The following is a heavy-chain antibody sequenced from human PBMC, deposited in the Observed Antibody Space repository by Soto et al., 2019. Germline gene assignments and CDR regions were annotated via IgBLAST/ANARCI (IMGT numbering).Heavy chain of an antibody. CDR3: ARSVRSGSFPYYYYAMDV. CDR2: INSDGSST. V-gene: IGHV3-74*01. J-gene: IGHJ6*02. D-gene: IGHD3-10*01. Sequence: GGSLRLSCAASGFTFSSYWMHWVRQAPGKGLVWVSRINSDGSSTSYADSVKGRFTISRDNAKNTLYLQMHGLRAEDMAVYYCARSVRSGSFPYYYYAMDVWGQGTTVTVSS. CDR1: GFTFSSYW.